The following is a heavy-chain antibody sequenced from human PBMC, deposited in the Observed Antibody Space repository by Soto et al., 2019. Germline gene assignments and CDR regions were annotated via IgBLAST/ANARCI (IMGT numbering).Heavy chain of an antibody. V-gene: IGHV3-48*02. CDR3: ARPRSGWENSFDP. CDR2: ISSSSTTK. J-gene: IGHJ5*02. Sequence: GGSLRLSCAASGFTFNSYSMNWVRQAPGKGLEWVSYISSSSTTKYYTDSVKGRFTISRDNAKNSLYLQMNSLRDDDTAVYYCARPRSGWENSFDPWGQGTLVTVSS. CDR1: GFTFNSYS. D-gene: IGHD6-19*01.